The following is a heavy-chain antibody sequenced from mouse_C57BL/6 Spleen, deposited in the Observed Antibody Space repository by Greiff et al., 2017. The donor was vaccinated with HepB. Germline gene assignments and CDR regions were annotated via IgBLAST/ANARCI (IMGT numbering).Heavy chain of an antibody. CDR1: GYAFSSSW. CDR3: AREDYGRDY. J-gene: IGHJ2*01. Sequence: QVQLKESGPELVKPGASVKISCKASGYAFSSSWMNWVKQRPGKGLEWIGRIYPGDGDTNYNGKFKGKATLTADKSSSTAYMQLSSLTSEDSAVYFCAREDYGRDYWGQGTTLTVSS. D-gene: IGHD1-1*01. CDR2: IYPGDGDT. V-gene: IGHV1-82*01.